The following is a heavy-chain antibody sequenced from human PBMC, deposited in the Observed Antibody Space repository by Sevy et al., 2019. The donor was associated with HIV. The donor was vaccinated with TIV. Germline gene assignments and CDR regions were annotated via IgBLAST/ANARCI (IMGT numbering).Heavy chain of an antibody. CDR3: TADAELFGSGNFLTHY. V-gene: IGHV3-49*03. Sequence: GGSLRLSCTTSGFIFGDYAMSWIRQAPGKGLEWLGFVRTKTYRATTEYAASVKGRFTISRDESKSIANLQMNSLKTEDTAVYYCTADAELFGSGNFLTHYWGQGTLVTVSS. J-gene: IGHJ4*02. CDR1: GFIFGDYA. CDR2: VRTKTYRATT. D-gene: IGHD3-10*01.